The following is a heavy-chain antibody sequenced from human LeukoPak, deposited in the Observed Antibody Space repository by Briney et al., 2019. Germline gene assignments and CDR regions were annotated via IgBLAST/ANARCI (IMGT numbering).Heavy chain of an antibody. CDR3: ARRDIVVVPAAIHGDYYYYYYMDV. V-gene: IGHV3-48*01. CDR2: ISSSSSTI. Sequence: PGGSLRLSCAASGFTVSSNYMSWVRQAPGKGLEWVSYISSSSSTIYYADSVKGRFTISRDNAKNSLYLQMNSLRAEDTAVYYCARRDIVVVPAAIHGDYYYYYYMDVWGKGTTVTVSS. D-gene: IGHD2-2*02. J-gene: IGHJ6*03. CDR1: GFTVSSNY.